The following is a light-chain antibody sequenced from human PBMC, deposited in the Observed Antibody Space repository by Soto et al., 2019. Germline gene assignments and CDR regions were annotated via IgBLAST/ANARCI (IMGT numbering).Light chain of an antibody. V-gene: IGKV3-20*01. CDR2: GAS. CDR3: QQYGSSPT. Sequence: DIVLTQSPDPLSLSPGERASLSCRASQSVSNNYLAWYXQKPGXXPXXLIYGASNRATGIPDRFSGSGSGTDFPLTISRLEPEDSAVDYCQQYGSSPTFGQGTKVDIK. CDR1: QSVSNNY. J-gene: IGKJ1*01.